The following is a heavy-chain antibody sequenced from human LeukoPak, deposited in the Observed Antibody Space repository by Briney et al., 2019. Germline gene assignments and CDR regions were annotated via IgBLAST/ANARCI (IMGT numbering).Heavy chain of an antibody. CDR2: INHSGST. CDR1: GGSFSGYY. J-gene: IGHJ4*02. Sequence: SETLSLTCAVYGGSFSGYYWSWIRQPPGKGLEWIGEINHSGSTNYNPSLKSRVTISVDTSKNQFSLKLSSVTAADTAVYYCARRRIAARPVGSDYWGQGTLVTVSS. V-gene: IGHV4-34*01. CDR3: ARRRIAARPVGSDY. D-gene: IGHD6-6*01.